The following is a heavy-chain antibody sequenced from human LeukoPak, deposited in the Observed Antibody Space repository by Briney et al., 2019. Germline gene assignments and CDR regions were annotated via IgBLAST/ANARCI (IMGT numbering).Heavy chain of an antibody. CDR3: ARDWVVVGGDYMAV. J-gene: IGHJ6*03. V-gene: IGHV3-48*03. Sequence: PGGSLRLSCGSSGFTFSRYDISGVRQAPGKGLEWFSFISTSCIRIYYADSWECRFTISKDNAKNLVYLQMNSLSAEDTAVYYRARDWVVVGGDYMAVWGKGTTVTISS. D-gene: IGHD2-15*01. CDR2: ISTSCIRI. CDR1: GFTFSRYD.